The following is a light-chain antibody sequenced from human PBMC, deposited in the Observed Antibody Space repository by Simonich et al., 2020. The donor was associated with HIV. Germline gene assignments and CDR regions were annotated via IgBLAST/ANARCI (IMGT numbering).Light chain of an antibody. CDR2: GAS. Sequence: EIMMTQSPATLSVSTGERATHYCRASQSISNNLAWYQQKPGQAPRLLIYGASTMATGIPARLSGSCSGTEFTLTISSMQSEDFEVYYCQQYGSSTTWTFGQGTKVEIK. V-gene: IGKV3-15*01. CDR1: QSISNN. J-gene: IGKJ1*01. CDR3: QQYGSSTTWT.